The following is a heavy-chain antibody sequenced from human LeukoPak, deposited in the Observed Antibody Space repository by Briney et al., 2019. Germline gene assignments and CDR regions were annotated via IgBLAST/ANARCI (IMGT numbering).Heavy chain of an antibody. D-gene: IGHD3-22*01. CDR1: GFTFSRYA. J-gene: IGHJ4*02. V-gene: IGHV3-23*01. Sequence: GGSLRRSCAASGFTFSRYAMISVRQAPGKGLEWVSAISGIGGITYYADSVKGRFNISRDNLKNTMYLTLTRLRAEDTAVYYCAKDLQYYYDSSGYYTVEYWGQGTLVTVSS. CDR2: ISGIGGIT. CDR3: AKDLQYYYDSSGYYTVEY.